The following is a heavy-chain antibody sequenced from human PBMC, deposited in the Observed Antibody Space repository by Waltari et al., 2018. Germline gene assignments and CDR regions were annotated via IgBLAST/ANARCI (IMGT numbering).Heavy chain of an antibody. V-gene: IGHV1-3*03. J-gene: IGHJ4*02. D-gene: IGHD3-3*01. CDR2: IKAGKGNT. CDR3: ARGGPVVPAFFGVVIPFDY. CDR1: GYTFTSYA. Sequence: QVQLVQSGAEVKKPGASVKVSCKASGYTFTSYAMHWVRQAPGQRLEWMGWIKAGKGNTKYAQEFQGRVTITRDTAASTAYMELSSLRSEDMAVYYCARGGPVVPAFFGVVIPFDYWGQGTLVTVSS.